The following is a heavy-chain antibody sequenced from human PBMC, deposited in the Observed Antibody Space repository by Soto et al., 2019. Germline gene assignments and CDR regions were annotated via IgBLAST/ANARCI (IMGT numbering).Heavy chain of an antibody. J-gene: IGHJ6*03. D-gene: IGHD3-3*01. CDR2: INHSGGST. V-gene: IGHV3-23*01. CDR1: GFTFSTYA. CDR3: AKSDSTIFRGYMDV. Sequence: EVQLLESGGGLVQPGVSLRLSCSASGFTFSTYAMNWVRQAPWKGLEWVSSINHSGGSTYYADSVKGRFTISRDNSKNTLYLQLDTLRAEDTAVYYCAKSDSTIFRGYMDVWGKGTTVTVSS.